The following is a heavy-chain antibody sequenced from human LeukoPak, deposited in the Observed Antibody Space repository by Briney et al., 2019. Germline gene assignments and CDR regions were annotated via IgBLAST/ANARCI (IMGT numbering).Heavy chain of an antibody. J-gene: IGHJ6*02. CDR2: ISYDGSNK. CDR3: AKDHYDFWSGYPSDGMDV. V-gene: IGHV3-30*18. D-gene: IGHD3-3*01. Sequence: GGSLRLSCAASGFTFSSYVMYWGRQAPGEGVEWVAVISYDGSNKYYTDSVRGRFTISRDTSKNTLYLQINSLRAEDTAVYYCAKDHYDFWSGYPSDGMDVWGQGNTVTVSS. CDR1: GFTFSSYV.